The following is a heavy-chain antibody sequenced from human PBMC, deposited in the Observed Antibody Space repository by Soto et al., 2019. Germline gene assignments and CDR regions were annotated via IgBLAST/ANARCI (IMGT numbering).Heavy chain of an antibody. Sequence: ASVKVSCKASGYTFTSYGISWVRQAPGQGLEWMGWISAYNGNTNYAQKLQGRVTMTTDTSTSTAYMELRSLRSDDTAVYYCARDTFKSHDYGAIDYWGQGTLVPVSS. CDR2: ISAYNGNT. CDR1: GYTFTSYG. J-gene: IGHJ4*02. CDR3: ARDTFKSHDYGAIDY. V-gene: IGHV1-18*01. D-gene: IGHD4-17*01.